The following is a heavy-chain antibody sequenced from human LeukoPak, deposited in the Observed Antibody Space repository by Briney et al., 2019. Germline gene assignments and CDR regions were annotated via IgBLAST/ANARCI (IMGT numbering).Heavy chain of an antibody. V-gene: IGHV1-2*02. D-gene: IGHD1-14*01. CDR1: GYTFTGYY. Sequence: ASVKVSCKASGYTFTGYYMHWVRQAPGQGLEWMGWINPNSGGTNYAQKFQGRVTMTRDTSISTAYMELSRLRSDDTAVYYCARENPGVSSLDYWGQGTLVTVSS. CDR3: ARENPGVSSLDY. CDR2: INPNSGGT. J-gene: IGHJ4*02.